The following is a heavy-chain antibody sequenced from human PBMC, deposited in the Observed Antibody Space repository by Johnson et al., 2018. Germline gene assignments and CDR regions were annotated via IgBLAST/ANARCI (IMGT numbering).Heavy chain of an antibody. Sequence: EVQLVESGGGLVQQGGSLRLSCAASGFTFNDAWMTWVRQAPGKGLEWVGRIRSDGGGGYTDYAAPVKARITISRDDSKNTLYLQMSSLKTEDTAVCYCTTVSMFHLGPLWGKGKMVTVSS. J-gene: IGHJ3*01. CDR3: TTVSMFHLGPL. CDR2: IRSDGGGGYT. D-gene: IGHD2/OR15-2a*01. V-gene: IGHV3-15*01. CDR1: GFTFNDAW.